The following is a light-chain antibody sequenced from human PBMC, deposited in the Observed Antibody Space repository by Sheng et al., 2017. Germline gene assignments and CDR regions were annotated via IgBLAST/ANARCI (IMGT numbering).Light chain of an antibody. CDR2: WAS. CDR1: QSVLSSANNKNY. Sequence: DIVMTQSPDSLAVSLGERATINCKSSQSVLSSANNKNYLAWYQQKPGQPPKLVIYWASARESGVPDQFSGSGSGTDFTLTITSLQAEDVAVYHCQQYSSLPYTFGQGTKLGDQT. V-gene: IGKV4-1*01. CDR3: QQYSSLPYT. J-gene: IGKJ2*01.